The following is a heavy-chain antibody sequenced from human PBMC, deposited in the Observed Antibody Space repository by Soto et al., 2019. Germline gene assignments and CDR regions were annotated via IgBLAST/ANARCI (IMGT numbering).Heavy chain of an antibody. CDR3: ARSPYCSSTSCYGENYYYYGMDV. D-gene: IGHD2-2*01. CDR2: ISYDGSNK. J-gene: IGHJ6*02. CDR1: GFTFSSYA. Sequence: GGSLRLSCAASGFTFSSYAMHWVRQAPGKGLEWVAVISYDGSNKYYADSVKGRFTISRDNSKNTLYLQMNSLRAEDTAVYYCARSPYCSSTSCYGENYYYYGMDVWGQGTTVTVSS. V-gene: IGHV3-30-3*01.